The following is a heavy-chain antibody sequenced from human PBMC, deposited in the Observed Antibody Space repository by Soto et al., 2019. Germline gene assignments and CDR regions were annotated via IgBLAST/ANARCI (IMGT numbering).Heavy chain of an antibody. J-gene: IGHJ5*02. D-gene: IGHD3-22*01. CDR1: GGTFSSYA. CDR2: IIPIFGTA. V-gene: IGHV1-69*13. Sequence: VASVKVSCKASGGTFSSYAISWVRQAPGQGLEWMGGIIPIFGTANYAQKFQGRVTITADESTSTAYMELSSLRSEDTAVYYCARFVSYYYDSSGSPRINWFDPWGQGTLVTVSS. CDR3: ARFVSYYYDSSGSPRINWFDP.